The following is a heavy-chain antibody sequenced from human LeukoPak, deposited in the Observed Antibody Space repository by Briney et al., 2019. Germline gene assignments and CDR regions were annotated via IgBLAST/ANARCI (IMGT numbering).Heavy chain of an antibody. J-gene: IGHJ3*02. Sequence: SETLSLTCTVSGDSIRTNYWTWIRQPPGKGLEWIGFIYDSGSTNYNPSLKSRVTISVDTSKNQFSLKLSSVTAADTAVYYCARRLGLGYCSSTSCPQSAFDIWGQGTMVTVSS. V-gene: IGHV4-59*08. CDR1: GDSIRTNY. CDR2: IYDSGST. D-gene: IGHD2-2*01. CDR3: ARRLGLGYCSSTSCPQSAFDI.